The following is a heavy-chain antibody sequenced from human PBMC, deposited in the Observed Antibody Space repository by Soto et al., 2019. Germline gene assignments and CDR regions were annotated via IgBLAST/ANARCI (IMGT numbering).Heavy chain of an antibody. CDR1: GGTVASSHW. CDR2: VYHTVDT. J-gene: IGHJ5*02. V-gene: IGHV4-4*01. Sequence: AETLSLTCGVSGGTVASSHWWSWVRQSPGRGLEWIGNVYHTVDTNFNPSPQSRVTFSVDKSNNQFSLRLTSVTAADTAVYFCAREIVTAGGNNYFDPWGPGTLVTVSS. CDR3: AREIVTAGGNNYFDP. D-gene: IGHD2-21*02.